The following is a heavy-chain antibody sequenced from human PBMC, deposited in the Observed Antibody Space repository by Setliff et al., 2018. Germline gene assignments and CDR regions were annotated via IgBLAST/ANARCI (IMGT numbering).Heavy chain of an antibody. CDR1: GYTFSDYG. CDR2: IGVHTGNT. CDR3: SRLVRFCIRTSCQRLSGGEF. D-gene: IGHD2-2*01. V-gene: IGHV1-18*04. Sequence: GASVKVSCKTSGYTFSDYGIAWVRQAPGQGLEWMGWIGVHTGNTFYSPKFHGRVTLTTDTSTSTAYMELRSLGSDDTAVYYCSRLVRFCIRTSCQRLSGGEFWGQGTLVTVSS. J-gene: IGHJ4*02.